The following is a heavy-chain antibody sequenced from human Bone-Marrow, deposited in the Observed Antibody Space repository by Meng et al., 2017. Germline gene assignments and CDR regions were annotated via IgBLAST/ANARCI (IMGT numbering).Heavy chain of an antibody. CDR3: ARGLLWFGEYLYGMDV. D-gene: IGHD3-10*01. CDR1: GYNFPDYW. Sequence: ASVKVSCKPSGYNFPDYWLHWVRRAPGQGLEWMGRINPKSGDTHYAQRFQGRVTMTGDTSISTAYMELSGLRSDDTAMYYCARGLLWFGEYLYGMDVWGQGTTVTVSS. V-gene: IGHV1-2*06. J-gene: IGHJ6*02. CDR2: INPKSGDT.